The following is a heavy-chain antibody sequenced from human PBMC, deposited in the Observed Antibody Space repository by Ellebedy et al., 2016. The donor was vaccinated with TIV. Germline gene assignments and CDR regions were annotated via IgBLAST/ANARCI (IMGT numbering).Heavy chain of an antibody. CDR2: IESKTAGGTI. CDR1: GFTLSRHW. CDR3: TTEVIWFGEFGDDY. D-gene: IGHD3-10*01. V-gene: IGHV3-15*04. J-gene: IGHJ4*02. Sequence: PGGSLRLSCAASGFTLSRHWMSWVRQGPGKGLEWVGRIESKTAGGTILYAAPVKGRFTISRDDSKNAVYLQMDGLKTEDTAVYYCTTEVIWFGEFGDDYWGQGTLVTVSS.